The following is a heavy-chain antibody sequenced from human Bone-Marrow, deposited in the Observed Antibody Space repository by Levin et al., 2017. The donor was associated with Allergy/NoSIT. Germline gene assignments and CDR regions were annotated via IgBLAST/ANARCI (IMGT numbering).Heavy chain of an antibody. CDR1: GDSINSNY. CDR2: YFYKGNT. J-gene: IGHJ4*02. Sequence: PGGSLRLSCTVSGDSINSNYWSWIRQSPGKGLEWIGYYFYKGNTDYTPSLKSRATISVDASKNKMSLNLHSVTAADTAVYYCARSRYTSGWSYFDHWGQGMVVTVSS. CDR3: ARSRYTSGWSYFDH. V-gene: IGHV4-59*01. D-gene: IGHD6-19*01.